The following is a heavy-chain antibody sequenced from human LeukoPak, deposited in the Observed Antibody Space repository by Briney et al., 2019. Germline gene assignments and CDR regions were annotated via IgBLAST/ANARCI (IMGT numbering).Heavy chain of an antibody. D-gene: IGHD6-19*01. J-gene: IGHJ6*03. Sequence: ASVKVSCKASGYTFTSYDINWLRQATGQGLEWMGWTNPNSGNTGYAQKFQGRVTMTRNTSISTAYMELSSLRSEDTAVYYCARCRSSGWYPWWGEYYYYYMDFWGKGTTVTVSS. CDR2: TNPNSGNT. CDR1: GYTFTSYD. CDR3: ARCRSSGWYPWWGEYYYYYMDF. V-gene: IGHV1-8*01.